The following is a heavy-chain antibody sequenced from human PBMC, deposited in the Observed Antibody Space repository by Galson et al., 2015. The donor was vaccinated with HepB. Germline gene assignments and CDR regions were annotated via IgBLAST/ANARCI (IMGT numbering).Heavy chain of an antibody. Sequence: SVKVSCKASGYTFTDYYIHWVRQAPGQGLEWMGRINSKSGGTDYEQNFQGRVTMTRDPSFSTVYMNLTRLTSDDTAVYSCARESSSTSSYFDYWGQGTLVTVSS. J-gene: IGHJ4*02. V-gene: IGHV1-2*06. CDR2: INSKSGGT. D-gene: IGHD3-10*01. CDR3: ARESSSTSSYFDY. CDR1: GYTFTDYY.